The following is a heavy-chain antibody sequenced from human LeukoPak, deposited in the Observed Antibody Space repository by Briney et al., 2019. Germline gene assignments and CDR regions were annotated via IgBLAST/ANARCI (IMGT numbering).Heavy chain of an antibody. J-gene: IGHJ4*02. Sequence: YSGGSAYYADPVKGRFTISRDNSKNTLYLQMNSRRAEDTAVYYCARDPAYWGQGDLVTVSS. CDR3: ARDPAY. CDR2: YSGGSA. V-gene: IGHV3-66*01.